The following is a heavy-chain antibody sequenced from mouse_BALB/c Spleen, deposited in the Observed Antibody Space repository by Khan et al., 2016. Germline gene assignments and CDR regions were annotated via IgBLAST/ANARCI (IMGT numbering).Heavy chain of an antibody. Sequence: LVKTGASVKISCKASGYSFTGYYMHWVKQSHGKSLEWIGYISCYNGATRYNQKFKGKATFTIDTSSSTAYMQFNSLTSEDSAVYYSVRPVYGFDEGYYFDYWGQGTTLTVSS. D-gene: IGHD2-2*01. CDR2: ISCYNGAT. CDR1: GYSFTGYY. CDR3: VRPVYGFDEGYYFDY. V-gene: IGHV1S34*01. J-gene: IGHJ2*01.